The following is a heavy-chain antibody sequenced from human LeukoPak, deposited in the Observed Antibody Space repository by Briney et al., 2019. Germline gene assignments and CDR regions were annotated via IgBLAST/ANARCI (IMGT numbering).Heavy chain of an antibody. J-gene: IGHJ5*02. V-gene: IGHV4-34*01. CDR2: INHSGST. D-gene: IGHD4-23*01. CDR1: GGSFSGYY. Sequence: PSETLSLTCAVYGGSFSGYYWSWIRQPPGKGLEWIGEINHSGSTNYNPSLKSRVTISVDTSKNQFSLKLSSVTAADTAVYYCARNPDYGGNPWSQGTLVTVST. CDR3: ARNPDYGGNP.